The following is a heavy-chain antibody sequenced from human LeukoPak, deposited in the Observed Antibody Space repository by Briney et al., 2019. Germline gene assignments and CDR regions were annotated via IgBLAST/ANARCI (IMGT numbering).Heavy chain of an antibody. CDR3: VKDRRDSSGWSPFYYFDY. Sequence: GGSLRLSCSASGFTFSSYAMHWVRQAPAKGLEYVSAISSNGGSTYYADSVKGRFTISRDNSKNTLYLQMSSLRAEDTAVYYCVKDRRDSSGWSPFYYFDYWGQGTLVTVSS. CDR2: ISSNGGST. D-gene: IGHD6-19*01. J-gene: IGHJ4*02. CDR1: GFTFSSYA. V-gene: IGHV3-64D*06.